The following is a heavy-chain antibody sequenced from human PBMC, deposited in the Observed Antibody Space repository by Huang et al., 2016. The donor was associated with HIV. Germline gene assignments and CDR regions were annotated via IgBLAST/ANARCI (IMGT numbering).Heavy chain of an antibody. V-gene: IGHV3-30*04. J-gene: IGHJ5*02. CDR2: ISYDGRSD. Sequence: QVQLVESGGGVVQPGTSLRLSCAASGFIFSNFAMHWVRQAPGNGLEWVVVISYDGRSDRYSDSAKGRFTISRDNDKNTLSLEMNRLRQDDTAVYYCAKESRWFSDFDQWGQGTLVTVSS. CDR3: AKESRWFSDFDQ. CDR1: GFIFSNFA. D-gene: IGHD2-15*01.